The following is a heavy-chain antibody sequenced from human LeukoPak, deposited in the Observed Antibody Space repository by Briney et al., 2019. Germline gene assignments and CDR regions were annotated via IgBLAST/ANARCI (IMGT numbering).Heavy chain of an antibody. CDR3: ARTYFDWLLSDYYYYMDV. J-gene: IGHJ6*03. Sequence: SETLSLTCTVSGGSIRSYYWSWIRQPPGKGLEWIGYIYYSGSTNYNPSLKSRVTISVDTSKNQFSLKLSSVTAADTAVYYCARTYFDWLLSDYYYYMDVWAKGPRSPSP. CDR2: IYYSGST. CDR1: GGSIRSYY. D-gene: IGHD3-9*01. V-gene: IGHV4-59*08.